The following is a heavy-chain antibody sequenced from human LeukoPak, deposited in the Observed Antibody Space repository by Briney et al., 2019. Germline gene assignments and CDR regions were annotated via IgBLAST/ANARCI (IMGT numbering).Heavy chain of an antibody. CDR3: SRDPRNLDY. Sequence: PGGSLRHSCAVSAFTFSDNYMTWIRQAPGKGLESVSYISPSGTDISYADSVKGRFTISRDNAKNSLYLQMNSLRAEDTAVYYCSRDPRNLDYWGQGTLVTVSS. J-gene: IGHJ4*02. CDR2: ISPSGTDI. CDR1: AFTFSDNY. D-gene: IGHD1-14*01. V-gene: IGHV3-11*01.